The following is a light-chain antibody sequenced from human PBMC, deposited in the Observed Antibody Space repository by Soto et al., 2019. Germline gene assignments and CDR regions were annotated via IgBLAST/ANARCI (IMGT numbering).Light chain of an antibody. V-gene: IGKV1-5*01. Sequence: DVQMTQSPSTLSASVGDRVTITCRASQSITSWLAWYQHKPGKAPKLLIYDVSNLEGGVPSRFSGSGSGTEFTLTITSLQPDDFATYYCQHYNSYPWTFGQGTKVEI. CDR2: DVS. J-gene: IGKJ1*01. CDR3: QHYNSYPWT. CDR1: QSITSW.